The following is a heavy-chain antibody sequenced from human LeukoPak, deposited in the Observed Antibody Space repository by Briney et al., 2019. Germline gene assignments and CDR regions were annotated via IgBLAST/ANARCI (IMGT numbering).Heavy chain of an antibody. D-gene: IGHD2-2*01. V-gene: IGHV1-46*01. Sequence: ASVKVSCKASGYTFTSYGISWVRQAPGQGLEWMGIINPSGGSTSYAQKFQGRVTMTRDTSTSTVYMELSSLRSEDTAVYYCATGGDIVVVPAAGDYYYMDVWGKGTTVTVSS. J-gene: IGHJ6*03. CDR1: GYTFTSYG. CDR2: INPSGGST. CDR3: ATGGDIVVVPAAGDYYYMDV.